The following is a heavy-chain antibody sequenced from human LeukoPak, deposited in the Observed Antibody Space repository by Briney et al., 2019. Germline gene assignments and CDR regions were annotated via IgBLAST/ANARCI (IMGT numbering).Heavy chain of an antibody. D-gene: IGHD5-24*01. CDR1: GFTFNTYN. CDR3: ARGGEDNYANFDY. CDR2: ITSSGTYI. Sequence: GGSLRLSCATSGFTFNTYNMYWVRQAPGKGLEWFSSITSSGTYIYYADSVKGRFTISRDNAKSSLYLQMNSLRAEDTAVFYCARGGEDNYANFDYWGQGTLVTVSS. J-gene: IGHJ4*02. V-gene: IGHV3-21*01.